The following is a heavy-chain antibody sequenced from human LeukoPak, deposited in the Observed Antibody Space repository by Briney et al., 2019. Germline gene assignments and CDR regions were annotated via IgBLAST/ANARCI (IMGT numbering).Heavy chain of an antibody. CDR2: ISSSGSTI. J-gene: IGHJ4*02. Sequence: GGSLRLSCAASGFTFSSYEMNWVRQAPGKGLEWVSYISSSGSTIYYADSVKGRFTISRDNAKNSLYLQMNSLRAEDTAVYYCARSSVLLAADDYWGQGTLVTVSS. CDR3: ARSSVLLAADDY. D-gene: IGHD6-13*01. V-gene: IGHV3-48*03. CDR1: GFTFSSYE.